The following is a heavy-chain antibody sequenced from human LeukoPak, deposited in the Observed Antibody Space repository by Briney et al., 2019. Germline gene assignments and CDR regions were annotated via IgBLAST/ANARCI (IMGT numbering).Heavy chain of an antibody. CDR1: GYSISSGYY. V-gene: IGHV4-38-2*02. Sequence: PSETLSLTCTVSGYSISSGYYWGWIRQPPGKGLEWIGSIYHSGSTYYNPSLKSRPTISVDPSKHQFSLKLSSVTTAETAVYYCARDGSPVWGKGTTVTVSS. J-gene: IGHJ6*04. CDR2: IYHSGST. D-gene: IGHD2-2*03. CDR3: ARDGSPV.